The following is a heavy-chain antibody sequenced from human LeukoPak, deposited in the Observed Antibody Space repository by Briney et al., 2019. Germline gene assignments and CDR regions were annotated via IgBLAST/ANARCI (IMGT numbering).Heavy chain of an antibody. CDR3: ARSEYSKSIWFDP. CDR1: GFKFTNFY. CDR2: INPSGGTT. Sequence: ASVKISCKASGFKFTNFYFHWVRQAPGQGLEWMGIINPSGGTTTYAQKFQGNITMTRDRSTSTVYMEMTSLTSEDTAVYYCARSEYSKSIWFDPWGQGTLVTVSS. V-gene: IGHV1-46*01. D-gene: IGHD6-6*01. J-gene: IGHJ5*02.